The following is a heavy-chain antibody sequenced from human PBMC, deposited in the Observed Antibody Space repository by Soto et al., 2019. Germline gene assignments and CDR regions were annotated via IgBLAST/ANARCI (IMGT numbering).Heavy chain of an antibody. Sequence: SLKVSCKXSGGSFSSYAISWVRPAPGQGLEWMGGIIPIFGTANYAQKFQGRVTITADESTSTAYMELSSLRSEDTAVYYCARDPDYGDYPRWFDPWGQGTLVTVSS. V-gene: IGHV1-69*13. CDR1: GGSFSSYA. D-gene: IGHD4-17*01. CDR2: IIPIFGTA. CDR3: ARDPDYGDYPRWFDP. J-gene: IGHJ5*02.